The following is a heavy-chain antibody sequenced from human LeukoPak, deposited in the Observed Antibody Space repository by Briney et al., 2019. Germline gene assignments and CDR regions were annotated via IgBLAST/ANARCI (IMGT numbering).Heavy chain of an antibody. V-gene: IGHV1-2*02. CDR3: ARAPTIITMVRGVILYYYYGMDV. Sequence: GASVTVSCTASGYTFTGYYMHWVRQAPGQGLEWMGGINPNSGGTNYAQKYQGRVTMTRDTSISTAYMELSRLRSDDTAVYYCARAPTIITMVRGVILYYYYGMDVWGQGTTVTVSS. CDR1: GYTFTGYY. D-gene: IGHD3-10*01. CDR2: INPNSGGT. J-gene: IGHJ6*02.